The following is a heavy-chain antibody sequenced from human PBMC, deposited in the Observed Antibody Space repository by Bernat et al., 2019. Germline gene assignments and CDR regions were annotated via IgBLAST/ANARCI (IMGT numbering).Heavy chain of an antibody. Sequence: QVQLVESGGGVVQPGRSLRLSCAASGFAFSTYGMHWVRQGPGKGLEWVAVISYHGRKNYHADSVKGRFTISRDNSNNTLYLQMNSLRAEDTGVYYCAKEVVRGVVIRSEDVWGQGTTVTVSS. V-gene: IGHV3-30*18. CDR2: ISYHGRKN. D-gene: IGHD3-10*01. J-gene: IGHJ6*02. CDR3: AKEVVRGVVIRSEDV. CDR1: GFAFSTYG.